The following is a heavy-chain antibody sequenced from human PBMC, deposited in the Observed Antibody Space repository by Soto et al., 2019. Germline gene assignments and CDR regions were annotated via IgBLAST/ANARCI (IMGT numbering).Heavy chain of an antibody. D-gene: IGHD1-26*01. J-gene: IGHJ6*02. CDR2: IYSGGST. Sequence: EVQLVESGGGLVQPGGSLRLSCAASGFTVSSNYMSWVRQAPGKGLEWVSVIYSGGSTYYADSVKGRFTISRDNSKNTLYLQMNSLRAEDTAVYYCARDRGSELRGMDVGGQGTTVTVSS. V-gene: IGHV3-66*01. CDR3: ARDRGSELRGMDV. CDR1: GFTVSSNY.